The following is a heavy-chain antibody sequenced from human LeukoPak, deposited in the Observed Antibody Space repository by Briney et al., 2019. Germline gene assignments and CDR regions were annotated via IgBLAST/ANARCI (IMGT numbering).Heavy chain of an antibody. J-gene: IGHJ4*02. V-gene: IGHV3-48*01. CDR2: ITNSGNSK. CDR1: EFTFSSYS. D-gene: IGHD3-22*01. CDR3: ARTRSSGCLTFDY. Sequence: GGSLRLSCAASEFTFSSYSMNWVRQAPGKGLEWVSYITNSGNSKSYADSVKGRFTISRDNTKNSLYLQMNGLRAEDTAVYYCARTRSSGCLTFDYWGQGILVTVSS.